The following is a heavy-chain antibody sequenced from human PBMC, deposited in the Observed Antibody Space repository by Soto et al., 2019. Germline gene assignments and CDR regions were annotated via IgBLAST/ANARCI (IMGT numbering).Heavy chain of an antibody. CDR3: AILPDCSSTSCYRTLDYYYGMDV. J-gene: IGHJ6*02. CDR1: GYTFTGYY. V-gene: IGHV1-2*02. Sequence: ASVKVSCKASGYTFTGYYMHWVRQAPGQGLEWMGWINPNSGGTNYAQKFQGGVTMTRDTSISTAYMELSRLRSDDTAVYYCAILPDCSSTSCYRTLDYYYGMDVWGQGTTVTVSS. D-gene: IGHD2-2*01. CDR2: INPNSGGT.